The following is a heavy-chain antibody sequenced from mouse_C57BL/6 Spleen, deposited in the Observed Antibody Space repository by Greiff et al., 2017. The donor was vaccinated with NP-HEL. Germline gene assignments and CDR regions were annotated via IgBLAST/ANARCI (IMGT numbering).Heavy chain of an antibody. Sequence: QVQLQQPGAELVKPGASVKMSCKASGYTFTSYWITWVKQRPGQGLEWIGDIYPGSGSTNYNEKFKSKATLTVDTFYSTAYMQLSSLTSEDSAVYYCAKGLDYWGQGTTLTVSS. CDR3: AKGLDY. V-gene: IGHV1-55*01. J-gene: IGHJ2*01. D-gene: IGHD3-3*01. CDR2: IYPGSGST. CDR1: GYTFTSYW.